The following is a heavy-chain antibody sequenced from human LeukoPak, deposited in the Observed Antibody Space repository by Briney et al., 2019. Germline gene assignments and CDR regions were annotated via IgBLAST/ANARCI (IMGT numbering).Heavy chain of an antibody. CDR2: TYYRSKWSN. CDR3: AIFVSGRLDY. Sequence: SQTLSLTCDISGDSVSSNSATWDWIRQSPSRGLEWLGRTYYRSKWSNEYELSVRSRIIIDPDTSKNRFSLQLNSVTPEDTAIYSCAIFVSGRLDYWGQGPLVTVSS. D-gene: IGHD6-19*01. CDR1: GDSVSSNSAT. V-gene: IGHV6-1*01. J-gene: IGHJ4*02.